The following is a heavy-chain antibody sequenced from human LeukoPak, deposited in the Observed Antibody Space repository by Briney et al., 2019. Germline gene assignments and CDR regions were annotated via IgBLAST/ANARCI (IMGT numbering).Heavy chain of an antibody. CDR2: MNPKNGNT. Sequence: SVKVSCKASGYTFTQKDINWVRQVPGQGLEWMGWMNPKNGNTGYAQKFQGRVTMTRGTSIDTAYMELNALTSDDTAAYYCGRGFYYYGLDVWGQGTTVIVS. J-gene: IGHJ6*02. V-gene: IGHV1-8*01. CDR3: GRGFYYYGLDV. CDR1: GYTFTQKD.